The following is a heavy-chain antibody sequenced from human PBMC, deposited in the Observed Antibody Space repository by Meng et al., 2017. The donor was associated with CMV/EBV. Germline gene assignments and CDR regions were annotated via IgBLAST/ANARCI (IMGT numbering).Heavy chain of an antibody. Sequence: SETLSLTCTVSGGSISSYYWSWIRQPPGKGLGWIGYIYYSGSTNYNPSLKSRVTISVDTSKNQFSLKLSSVTAADTAVYYCARGGYGDYGRLGVDYWGQGTLVTVSS. J-gene: IGHJ4*02. CDR1: GGSISSYY. CDR3: ARGGYGDYGRLGVDY. V-gene: IGHV4-59*01. CDR2: IYYSGST. D-gene: IGHD4-17*01.